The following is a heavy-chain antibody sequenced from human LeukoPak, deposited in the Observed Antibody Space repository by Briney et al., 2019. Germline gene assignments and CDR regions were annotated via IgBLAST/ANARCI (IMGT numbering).Heavy chain of an antibody. CDR3: ARDLIGGNSY. J-gene: IGHJ4*02. D-gene: IGHD4-23*01. V-gene: IGHV3-21*01. CDR1: GFTFSSYE. Sequence: GGSLRLSCAASGFTFSSYEMNWVRQAPGKGLEWVSSISSSSSYIYYADSVKGRFTISRDNAKNSLFVQMNSLRAEDTAVYYCARDLIGGNSYWGQGTLVSVSS. CDR2: ISSSSSYI.